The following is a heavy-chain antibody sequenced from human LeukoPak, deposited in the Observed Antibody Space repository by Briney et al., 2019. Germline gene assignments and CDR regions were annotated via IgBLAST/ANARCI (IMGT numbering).Heavy chain of an antibody. V-gene: IGHV3-43*02. Sequence: GGSLRLSCAASGFTFDDYAMHWVRQAPGKGLEWVSLISGDGGSTFYADSVKGRFTISRDNSENSLYLQMNSLRTEDTALYYCAKDSLKYYGSGSYSGIDYWGQGSLVTVSS. CDR1: GFTFDDYA. J-gene: IGHJ4*02. CDR3: AKDSLKYYGSGSYSGIDY. D-gene: IGHD3-10*01. CDR2: ISGDGGST.